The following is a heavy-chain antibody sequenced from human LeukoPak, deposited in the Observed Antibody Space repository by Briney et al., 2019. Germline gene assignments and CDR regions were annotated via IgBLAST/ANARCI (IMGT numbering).Heavy chain of an antibody. Sequence: GASVKVSCKASGGTFSSYAISWVRQAPGQGLEWMGGIIPIFGTANYAQKFQGRVTITADESTSTAYMELGSLRSEDTAVYYCATQGMDSGYHGEDYWGQGTLVTVSS. D-gene: IGHD5-12*01. V-gene: IGHV1-69*13. CDR3: ATQGMDSGYHGEDY. CDR1: GGTFSSYA. CDR2: IIPIFGTA. J-gene: IGHJ4*02.